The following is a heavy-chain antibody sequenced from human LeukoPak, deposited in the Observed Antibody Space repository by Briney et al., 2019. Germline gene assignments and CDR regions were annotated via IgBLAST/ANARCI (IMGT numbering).Heavy chain of an antibody. J-gene: IGHJ6*02. CDR1: EFTFSSYS. Sequence: PGGSLRLSCAASEFTFSSYSMNWVRQAPGKGLEWVSYITNSGNSKSYADSVKGRFTISRDNSKNTLWLQMTSLRPEDTAVYYCVKLGATSSFVKLGAASAFEYYYGVDFWGQGTTVTVSS. D-gene: IGHD3-16*01. V-gene: IGHV3-48*01. CDR3: VKLGATSSFVKLGAASAFEYYYGVDF. CDR2: ITNSGNSK.